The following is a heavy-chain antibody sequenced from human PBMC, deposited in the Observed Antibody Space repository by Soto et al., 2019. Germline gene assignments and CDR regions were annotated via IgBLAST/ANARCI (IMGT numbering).Heavy chain of an antibody. CDR3: ARGWSYDILTGFSY. V-gene: IGHV1-69*13. D-gene: IGHD3-9*01. J-gene: IGHJ4*02. CDR1: GGSFSNYA. Sequence: GASVKVSCKASGGSFSNYAISWVRQAPGQGLEWMGGITPIFGRANYAQKFQGRVTITADESTSTAYVELSSLRSEDTAIYYCARGWSYDILTGFSYWGQGTMVTVYS. CDR2: ITPIFGRA.